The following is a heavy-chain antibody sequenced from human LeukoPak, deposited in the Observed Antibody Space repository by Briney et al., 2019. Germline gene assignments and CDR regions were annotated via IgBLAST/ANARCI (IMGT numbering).Heavy chain of an antibody. V-gene: IGHV4-39*01. J-gene: IGHJ4*02. CDR1: GDSISTSNSY. CDR2: IYYSGST. Sequence: SETLSLTCTVSGDSISTSNSYWGWIRQPPGKRLEWIWSIYYSGSTYYNPSLKSRVTISVDTSKNQFSLKPSSVPAADTAVYYRARHVRGCDSSGYVDYWGQGTLVTVSS. D-gene: IGHD3-22*01. CDR3: ARHVRGCDSSGYVDY.